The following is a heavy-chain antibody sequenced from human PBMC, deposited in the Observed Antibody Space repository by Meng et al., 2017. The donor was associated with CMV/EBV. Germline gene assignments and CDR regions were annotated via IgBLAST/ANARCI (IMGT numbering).Heavy chain of an antibody. CDR3: ARDGNYHGV. CDR2: IYSEGTT. D-gene: IGHD1-7*01. V-gene: IGHV3-53*01. Sequence: EVKLVESGGGLIQPGGSLRLSCAASGFTVSNNYMRWFRQAPGKGLEWVSLIYSEGTTDYADSVKGRFTISRDNSKNTLYLQMNSLRAEDTAVYYCARDGNYHGVWGQGTLVTVSS. J-gene: IGHJ4*02. CDR1: GFTVSNNY.